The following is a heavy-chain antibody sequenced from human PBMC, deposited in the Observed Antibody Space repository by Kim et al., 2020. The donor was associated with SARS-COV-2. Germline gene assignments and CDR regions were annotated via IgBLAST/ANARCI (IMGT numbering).Heavy chain of an antibody. V-gene: IGHV3-23*01. Sequence: GGSLRLSCAASGFTFSSYAMSWVRQAPGKGLEWVSAISGSGGSTYYADSVKGRFTISRDNSKNTLYLQMNSLRAEDTAVYYCAKDSYYDFVPDNWFDPWGQGTLVTVSS. CDR2: ISGSGGST. CDR1: GFTFSSYA. D-gene: IGHD3-3*01. J-gene: IGHJ5*02. CDR3: AKDSYYDFVPDNWFDP.